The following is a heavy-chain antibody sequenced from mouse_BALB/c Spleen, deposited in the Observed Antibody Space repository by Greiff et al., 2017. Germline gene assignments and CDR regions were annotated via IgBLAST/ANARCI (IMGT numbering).Heavy chain of an antibody. Sequence: VNVVESGAELVKPGASVKLSCKASGYTFTSYWMHWVKQRPGQGLEWIGEINPSNGRTNYNEKFKSKATLTVDKSSSTAYMQLSSLTSEDSAVYYCANYAWFAYWGQGTLVTVSA. CDR3: ANYAWFAY. CDR2: INPSNGRT. D-gene: IGHD1-1*02. J-gene: IGHJ3*01. CDR1: GYTFTSYW. V-gene: IGHV1S81*02.